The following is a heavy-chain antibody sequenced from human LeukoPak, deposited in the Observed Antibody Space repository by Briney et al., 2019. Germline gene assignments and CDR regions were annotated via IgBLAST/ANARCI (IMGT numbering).Heavy chain of an antibody. D-gene: IGHD3-16*02. Sequence: GRSLRLSCAASGFTFSSYAMHWVRQAPGKGLEWVAVISYDGSNKYYADSVKGRFTISRDNSKNTLYLQMNSLRAEDTAVYYCAKADDDYVWGSYRPYYFDYWGQGTLVTVSS. J-gene: IGHJ4*02. CDR1: GFTFSSYA. V-gene: IGHV3-30*04. CDR3: AKADDDYVWGSYRPYYFDY. CDR2: ISYDGSNK.